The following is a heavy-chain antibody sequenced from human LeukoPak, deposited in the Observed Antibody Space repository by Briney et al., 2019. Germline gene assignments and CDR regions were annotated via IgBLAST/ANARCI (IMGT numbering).Heavy chain of an antibody. D-gene: IGHD3-22*01. CDR2: IYYSGST. V-gene: IGHV4-59*01. CDR3: ARVRYYDSSTSFLFDY. CDR1: GGSISSYY. J-gene: IGHJ4*02. Sequence: SETLSLTCTVSGGSISSYYWSWIRQPPGKGLEWIGYIYYSGSTNYNPSLKSRVTISVDTSKNQFSLKLSSVTAADTAVYYCARVRYYDSSTSFLFDYWGQGTLVTVSS.